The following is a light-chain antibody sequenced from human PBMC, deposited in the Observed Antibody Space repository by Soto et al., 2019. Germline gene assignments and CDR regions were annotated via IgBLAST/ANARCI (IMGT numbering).Light chain of an antibody. CDR3: QQSYSTPPT. Sequence: DIQMTQSPSSLSASVVDRFTITFLASQIISSYLNWYQQKPGKAPKLLIYAASSSQSGVPSRFSGSGSGTDFTLTISSLQPEDFATYYCQQSYSTPPTFGQGTKVDIK. J-gene: IGKJ1*01. CDR1: QIISSY. V-gene: IGKV1-39*01. CDR2: AAS.